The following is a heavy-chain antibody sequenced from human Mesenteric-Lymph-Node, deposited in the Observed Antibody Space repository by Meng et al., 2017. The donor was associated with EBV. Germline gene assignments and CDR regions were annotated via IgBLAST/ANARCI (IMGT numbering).Heavy chain of an antibody. CDR2: INTGIGNT. J-gene: IGHJ4*02. V-gene: IGHV1-3*04. CDR1: GYTFTNYN. CDR3: ARDGPDVVVPGGLDY. Sequence: QGQLVQPGAEVKKPGASVKVSCKASGYTFTNYNVHWVRQAPGQRLEWMGRINTGIGNTKYSQRFQGRVTITSDTSASTAYMELSSLRSEDTAIYYCARDGPDVVVPGGLDYWGQGTLVTVSS. D-gene: IGHD2-2*01.